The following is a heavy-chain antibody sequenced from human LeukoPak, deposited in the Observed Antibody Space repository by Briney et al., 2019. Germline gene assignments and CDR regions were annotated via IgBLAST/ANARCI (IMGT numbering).Heavy chain of an antibody. CDR2: ISYSAERT. V-gene: IGHV3-23*01. D-gene: IGHD3-22*01. Sequence: GGSLRLSCAASGLTFSSYVMNWVRQAPGKGRERVAGISYSAERTDYAGSVKGRFTISRDNSKNILYLQMNSLRADDTAVYYCARDRRYYDSPYYFDYWGQGTLVTVSS. CDR3: ARDRRYYDSPYYFDY. CDR1: GLTFSSYV. J-gene: IGHJ4*02.